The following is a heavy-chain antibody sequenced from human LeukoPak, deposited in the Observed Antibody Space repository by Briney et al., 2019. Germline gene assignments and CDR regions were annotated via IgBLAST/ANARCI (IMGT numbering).Heavy chain of an antibody. CDR3: ATYTLSQFWSGYYHFDY. J-gene: IGHJ4*02. CDR2: IIPMFGTS. CDR1: GGNFISYA. V-gene: IGHV1-69*05. Sequence: ASVKVSCKASGGNFISYAVSWVRQAPGQGREWMGGIIPMFGTSNYAQKFQGRVTITTDESTTTAYMELSSLSSEDTAVYYCATYTLSQFWSGYYHFDYWGQGTLVSVSS. D-gene: IGHD3-3*01.